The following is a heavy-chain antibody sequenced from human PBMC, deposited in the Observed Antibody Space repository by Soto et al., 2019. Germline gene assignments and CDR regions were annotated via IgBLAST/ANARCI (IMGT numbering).Heavy chain of an antibody. V-gene: IGHV3-30*18. CDR3: AKEKRRVGAPDY. CDR2: ISLDGDRK. D-gene: IGHD1-26*01. J-gene: IGHJ4*02. CDR1: GFTFSAYG. Sequence: QVQLVESGGGVVQPGRSLRLSCAASGFTFSAYGMDWVRQSPGKGLEWVALISLDGDRKYYADSVKGRFTISRDNSKNTLYLQMDSLRPEDTAVYYCAKEKRRVGAPDYWGQGTLVTVSS.